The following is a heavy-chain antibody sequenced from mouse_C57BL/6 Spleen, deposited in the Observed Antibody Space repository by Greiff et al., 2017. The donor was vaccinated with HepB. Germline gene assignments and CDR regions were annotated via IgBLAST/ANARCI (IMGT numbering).Heavy chain of an antibody. CDR3: ASVYDYDGRYYAMDY. CDR2: INPRNGGT. D-gene: IGHD2-4*01. Sequence: QVQLQQPGTELVKPGASVKLSCKASGYTFTSYWMHWVKQRPGQGLEWIGNINPRNGGTNYNEKFKSKATLTVDKSSSTAYMQLSSLTSVDSAVYYCASVYDYDGRYYAMDYWGQGTSVTVSS. J-gene: IGHJ4*01. CDR1: GYTFTSYW. V-gene: IGHV1-53*01.